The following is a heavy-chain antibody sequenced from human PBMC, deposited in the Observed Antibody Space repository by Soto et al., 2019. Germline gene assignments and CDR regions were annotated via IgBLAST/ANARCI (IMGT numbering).Heavy chain of an antibody. Sequence: SVKVSCKTSGGTFSSYTISWVRQAPGQGLEWMGRIIPILGIANYAQKFQGRVTITADESTSTAYMELSSLRSEDTAVYYCAREGYSSSSFGIDPWGQGTLVTVSS. CDR3: AREGYSSSSFGIDP. CDR2: IIPILGIA. CDR1: GGTFSSYT. D-gene: IGHD6-6*01. J-gene: IGHJ5*02. V-gene: IGHV1-69*04.